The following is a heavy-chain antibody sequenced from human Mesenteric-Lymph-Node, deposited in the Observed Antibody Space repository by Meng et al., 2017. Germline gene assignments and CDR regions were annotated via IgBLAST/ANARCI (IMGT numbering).Heavy chain of an antibody. CDR1: GFTFRSYW. Sequence: GESLKISCAGSGFTFRSYWMHWVRQAPGKGLVWVARINNDGSDATYADSVKGRFTISRDNAQKMVYLQMNSLRADDAAVYHCARDTPHNWLDPWGQGTLVTVSS. V-gene: IGHV3-74*03. J-gene: IGHJ5*02. CDR2: INNDGSDA. CDR3: ARDTPHNWLDP.